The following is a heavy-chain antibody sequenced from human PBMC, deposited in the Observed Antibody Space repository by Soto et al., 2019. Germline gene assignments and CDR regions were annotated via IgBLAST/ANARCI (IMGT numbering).Heavy chain of an antibody. V-gene: IGHV1-18*01. D-gene: IGHD3-16*01. CDR2: INGYNGNT. Sequence: QVQLVQSGAEVKKPGASVKVSCKASGYTFTRSGISWVRQAPGQGLEWMGWINGYNGNTNYAQKFQGRITMTTDTPTSTAYRELRSLRSDDTAVYYWARMGDVPYYDYGMDVWGQGTTVIVSS. J-gene: IGHJ6*02. CDR3: ARMGDVPYYDYGMDV. CDR1: GYTFTRSG.